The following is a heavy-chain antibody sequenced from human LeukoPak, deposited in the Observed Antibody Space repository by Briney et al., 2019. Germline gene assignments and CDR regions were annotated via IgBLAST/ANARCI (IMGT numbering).Heavy chain of an antibody. V-gene: IGHV3-23*01. CDR1: GFTFSSYA. Sequence: GGSLRLSCAASGFTFSSYAMSWVRQAPGKGLEWVSAISGSGGSTYYADSVKGRFTISRDNSKNTLYLQMNSLRAEDTAVYYCAKDQRYSSGWYLGRFDPWGQGTLVTVSS. J-gene: IGHJ5*02. CDR3: AKDQRYSSGWYLGRFDP. CDR2: ISGSGGST. D-gene: IGHD6-19*01.